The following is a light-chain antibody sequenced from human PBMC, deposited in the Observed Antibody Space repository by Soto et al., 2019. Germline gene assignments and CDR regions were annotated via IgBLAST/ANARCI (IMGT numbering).Light chain of an antibody. Sequence: DIQMTQSPSSLSASVGDRVTITCRASQRISNYLNWYQQKPGKAPKVLIYAASSLQSGVPSRFSGSGSGTDFTLTISSLQPEDSATYYCQQSYRTLVTFGGGTKVEIK. V-gene: IGKV1-39*01. CDR1: QRISNY. CDR2: AAS. J-gene: IGKJ4*01. CDR3: QQSYRTLVT.